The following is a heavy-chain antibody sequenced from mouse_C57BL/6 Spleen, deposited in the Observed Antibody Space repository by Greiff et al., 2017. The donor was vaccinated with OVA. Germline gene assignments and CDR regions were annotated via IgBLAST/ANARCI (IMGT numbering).Heavy chain of an antibody. Sequence: DVQLQESGPGLVKPSQSLSLTCSVTGYSITSGYYWNWIRQFPGNKLEWMGYISYDGSNNYNPSLKNRISITRDTSKNQFFLKLNSVTTEDTATYYCAREGYDYDVYAMDYWGQGTSVTVSS. CDR1: GYSITSGYY. CDR2: ISYDGSN. D-gene: IGHD2-4*01. V-gene: IGHV3-6*01. J-gene: IGHJ4*01. CDR3: AREGYDYDVYAMDY.